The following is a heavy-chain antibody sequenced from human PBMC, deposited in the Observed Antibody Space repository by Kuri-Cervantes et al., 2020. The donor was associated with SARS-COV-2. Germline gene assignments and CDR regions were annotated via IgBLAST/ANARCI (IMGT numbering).Heavy chain of an antibody. D-gene: IGHD3-9*01. CDR1: GFTFSSYS. CDR2: ISSSSSTI. J-gene: IGHJ4*02. CDR3: ARGSEAGYCYFDY. Sequence: GESLKISCAASGFTFSSYSMNWVRQAPGKGLEWVSYISSSSSTIYYADSVKGRFTISRDNAKNSLYLQMNSLRDEDTAVYYCARGSEAGYCYFDYWGQGTLVTVSS. V-gene: IGHV3-48*02.